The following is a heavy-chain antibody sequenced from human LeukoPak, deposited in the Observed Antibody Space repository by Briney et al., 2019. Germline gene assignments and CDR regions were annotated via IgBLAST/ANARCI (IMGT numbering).Heavy chain of an antibody. CDR2: IRGGGETT. CDR3: ARDYADYVGYFFFDY. D-gene: IGHD4-17*01. CDR1: GFTFNNYA. V-gene: IGHV3-23*01. J-gene: IGHJ4*02. Sequence: GGSLRLSCAASGFTFNNYAMNWVRQAPGKGLEWVSSIRGGGETTYYADSAKGRFTISRDSSQNTLYLQMSSLRAEDTAVYYCARDYADYVGYFFFDYWGQGTLVTVSS.